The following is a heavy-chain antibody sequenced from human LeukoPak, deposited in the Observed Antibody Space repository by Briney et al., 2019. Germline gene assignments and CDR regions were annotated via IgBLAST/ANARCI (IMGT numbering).Heavy chain of an antibody. CDR1: GFTFSSYE. V-gene: IGHV3-48*03. CDR3: ASGTGQYDSSGYYGLDFDY. J-gene: IGHJ4*02. Sequence: QPGGSLRLSCAASGFTFSSYEMNWVRQAPGKGLEWVSYISSSGSTIYYADSVKGRFTISRDNAKNSLYLQMNSLRAEDTAVYYCASGTGQYDSSGYYGLDFDYWGQGTLVTVSS. D-gene: IGHD3-22*01. CDR2: ISSSGSTI.